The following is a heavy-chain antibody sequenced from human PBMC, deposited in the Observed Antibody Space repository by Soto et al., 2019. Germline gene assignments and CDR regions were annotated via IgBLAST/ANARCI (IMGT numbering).Heavy chain of an antibody. D-gene: IGHD6-19*01. CDR1: GGSISSGSYF. J-gene: IGHJ4*02. CDR2: VYYSGST. CDR3: VRRGGAVAGTSRFDS. Sequence: PSETLSLTCTVSGGSISSGSYFWGCIRQPPGKGLEWIGTVYYSGSTYYNPSLRSRVTISVDTSKNQFSLKLNTVTAADTAVYYCVRRGGAVAGTSRFDSWGQGMLVTVPQ. V-gene: IGHV4-39*01.